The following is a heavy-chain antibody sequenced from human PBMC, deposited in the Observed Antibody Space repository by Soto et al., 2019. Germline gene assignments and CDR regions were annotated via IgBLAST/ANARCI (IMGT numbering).Heavy chain of an antibody. CDR2: IWYDGSNK. J-gene: IGHJ4*02. V-gene: IGHV3-33*01. Sequence: GGSLRLSCAASGFTFSSYGMHWVRQAPGKGLEWVAVIWYDGSNKYYADSVKGRFTISRDNSKNTLYLQMNSLRAEDTAVYYCARESSYYYDSSGSPYYFDYWGQGTLVTVSS. D-gene: IGHD3-22*01. CDR3: ARESSYYYDSSGSPYYFDY. CDR1: GFTFSSYG.